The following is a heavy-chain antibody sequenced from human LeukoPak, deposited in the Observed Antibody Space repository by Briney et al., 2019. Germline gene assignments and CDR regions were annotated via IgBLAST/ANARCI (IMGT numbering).Heavy chain of an antibody. CDR1: GFTFSSYN. CDR3: TTDVFDYKVPF. V-gene: IGHV3-48*04. CDR2: INTNSKSV. Sequence: GGSLRLSCAGSGFTFSSYNMNWLRQAPGKGLEWLSYINTNSKSVFYADSVKGRLTISRDNAKNSLYLQMNSLKVEDTAMYYCTTDVFDYKVPFWGQGTVVTVSS. J-gene: IGHJ3*01. D-gene: IGHD3-10*01.